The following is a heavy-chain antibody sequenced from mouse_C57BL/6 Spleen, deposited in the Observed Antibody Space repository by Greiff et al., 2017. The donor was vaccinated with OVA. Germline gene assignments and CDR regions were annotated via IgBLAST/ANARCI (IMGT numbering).Heavy chain of an antibody. J-gene: IGHJ4*01. CDR2: ISDGGSYT. CDR1: GFTFSSYA. V-gene: IGHV5-4*01. CDR3: AREGDYYGSSYVGYAMDY. Sequence: EVKLMESGGGLVKPGGSLKLSCAASGFTFSSYAMSWVRQTPEKRLEWVATISDGGSYTYYPDNVKGRFTISRDNAKNNLYLQMSHLKSEDTAMYYCAREGDYYGSSYVGYAMDYWGQGTSVTVSS. D-gene: IGHD1-1*01.